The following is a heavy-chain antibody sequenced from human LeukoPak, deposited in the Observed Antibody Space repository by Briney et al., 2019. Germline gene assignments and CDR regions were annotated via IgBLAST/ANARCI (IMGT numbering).Heavy chain of an antibody. D-gene: IGHD6-6*01. Sequence: PSETLSLTCAVYGGSFSGYYWSWIRQPPGKGLEWIGEINHSGSTNYNPSLKSRVTISVDTSKNQFSLKLSSVTAADTAVYYCAKQLVRDWYFDLWGRGTLVTVSS. CDR1: GGSFSGYY. J-gene: IGHJ2*01. V-gene: IGHV4-34*01. CDR3: AKQLVRDWYFDL. CDR2: INHSGST.